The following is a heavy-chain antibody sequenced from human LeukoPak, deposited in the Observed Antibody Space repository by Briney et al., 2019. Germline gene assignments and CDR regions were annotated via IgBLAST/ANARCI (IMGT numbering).Heavy chain of an antibody. J-gene: IGHJ4*02. CDR2: ISSSSSYI. CDR1: GFTFSSYS. Sequence: PGGSLRLSCAASGFTFSSYSMNWVRQAPGKGLEWVSSISSSSSYIHYADSVKGRFTISRDNAKNSLYLQMNSLRAEDTAVYYCARDGSLSGYSYGDSDYWGQGTLVTVSS. V-gene: IGHV3-21*01. D-gene: IGHD5-18*01. CDR3: ARDGSLSGYSYGDSDY.